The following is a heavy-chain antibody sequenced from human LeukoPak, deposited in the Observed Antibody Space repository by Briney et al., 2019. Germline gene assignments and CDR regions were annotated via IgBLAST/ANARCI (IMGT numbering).Heavy chain of an antibody. Sequence: GASVKVSCKASGYTFTSYDINWVRQATGQGLEWMGLMNPNSGNTGYAQKFQGRVTITRNTSISTAYMELSSLRSEDTAVYYCARGHQRDIVGAHLGFDPWGQGTLVTVSS. CDR3: ARGHQRDIVGAHLGFDP. CDR2: MNPNSGNT. J-gene: IGHJ5*02. V-gene: IGHV1-8*03. CDR1: GYTFTSYD. D-gene: IGHD1-26*01.